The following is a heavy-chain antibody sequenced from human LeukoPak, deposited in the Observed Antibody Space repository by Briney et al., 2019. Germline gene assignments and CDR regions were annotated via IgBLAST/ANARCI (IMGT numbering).Heavy chain of an antibody. CDR2: IKSKTDGGTT. J-gene: IGHJ4*02. CDR1: GFTFSNAW. Sequence: GSLRLSCAASGFTFSNAWMSWVRQAPGKGLEWVGRIKSKTDGGTTDYAAPVKGRFTISRDDSKNTLYLQMNSLKTEDTAVYYCTLLWFGESTQDYWGQGTLVTVSS. CDR3: TLLWFGESTQDY. D-gene: IGHD3-10*01. V-gene: IGHV3-15*01.